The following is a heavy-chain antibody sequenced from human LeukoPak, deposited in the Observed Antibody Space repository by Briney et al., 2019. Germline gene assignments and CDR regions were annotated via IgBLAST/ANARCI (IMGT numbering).Heavy chain of an antibody. CDR3: AKDLGYYYGSGSCLDY. J-gene: IGHJ4*02. D-gene: IGHD3-10*01. Sequence: GGSLRLSCAASGFTFSSYAMSWVRQAPGKGLEWVSAISGSGGSTYYADSVKGRFTISRDNSKNTLYLQMNSLRAEDTAVYYCAKDLGYYYGSGSCLDYWGQGTLVTVSS. V-gene: IGHV3-23*01. CDR1: GFTFSSYA. CDR2: ISGSGGST.